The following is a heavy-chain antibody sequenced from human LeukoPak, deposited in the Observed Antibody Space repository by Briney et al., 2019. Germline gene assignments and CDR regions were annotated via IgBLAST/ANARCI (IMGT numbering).Heavy chain of an antibody. J-gene: IGHJ3*02. CDR2: MNPNSGNT. V-gene: IGHV1-8*01. Sequence: ASVKVSCKASGYTFTSYDINWVRQATGQGLEWMGWMNPNSGNTGYAQKFQGRVTMTRNTSISTAYMELSSLRSEDTAVYYCAKDRPYYYDSSVGPFNDAFDIWGQGTMVTVSS. CDR3: AKDRPYYYDSSVGPFNDAFDI. D-gene: IGHD3-22*01. CDR1: GYTFTSYD.